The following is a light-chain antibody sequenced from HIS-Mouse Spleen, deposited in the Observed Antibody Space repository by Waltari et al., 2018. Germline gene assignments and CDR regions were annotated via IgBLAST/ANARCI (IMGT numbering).Light chain of an antibody. CDR3: YSTDSSGNHRV. Sequence: YELPQPPPVSVPPGQRARIPSPGNPLPKKYAYWNQQKSGQAPVLVIYEDSKRPSGIPERFSGSSSGTMATLTISGAQVEDEADYYCYSTDSSGNHRVFGGGTKLTVL. CDR2: EDS. CDR1: PLPKKY. V-gene: IGLV3-10*01. J-gene: IGLJ2*01.